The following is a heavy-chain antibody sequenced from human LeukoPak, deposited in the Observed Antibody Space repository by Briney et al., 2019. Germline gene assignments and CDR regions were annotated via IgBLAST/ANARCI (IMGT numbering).Heavy chain of an antibody. CDR1: GFTFSSYS. V-gene: IGHV3-48*04. J-gene: IGHJ5*02. Sequence: GGSLRLSCAASGFTFSSYSMIWVRQAPGQGLEWVSYISSSSSTIYYADSVKGRFTISRDNAKNSLYLQMNSLRAEDTAIYYCARDHYGWFDPWGQGTLVTVSS. D-gene: IGHD3-16*01. CDR2: ISSSSSTI. CDR3: ARDHYGWFDP.